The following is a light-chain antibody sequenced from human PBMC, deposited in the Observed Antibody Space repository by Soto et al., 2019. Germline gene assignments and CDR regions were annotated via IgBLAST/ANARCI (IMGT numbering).Light chain of an antibody. CDR3: SSYTSSSTGV. Sequence: SVLTQPASVSGSPGQAITISCTGTSSDVGGYNYVSWYQQHPGKAPKLMIYEVNYRPSGVSNRFSGSKSGNTASLTISGLQAEDEADYYCSSYTSSSTGVFGSGTKVTVL. J-gene: IGLJ1*01. V-gene: IGLV2-14*01. CDR1: SSDVGGYNY. CDR2: EVN.